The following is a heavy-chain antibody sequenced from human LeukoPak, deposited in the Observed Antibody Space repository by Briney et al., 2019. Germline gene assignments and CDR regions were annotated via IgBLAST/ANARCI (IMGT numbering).Heavy chain of an antibody. CDR3: GKEWAVALGPTNYFDH. D-gene: IGHD1-26*01. CDR1: GGSIGSYY. J-gene: IGHJ4*02. V-gene: IGHV3-23*01. CDR2: ISGSGGST. Sequence: PSETLSLTCTVSGGSIGSYYWSWIRQPPGKGLEWVSAISGSGGSTYYADSVKGRFTISRDNSKNTLYLQMNSLRAEDTAVYYCGKEWAVALGPTNYFDHWGQGTLVTVSS.